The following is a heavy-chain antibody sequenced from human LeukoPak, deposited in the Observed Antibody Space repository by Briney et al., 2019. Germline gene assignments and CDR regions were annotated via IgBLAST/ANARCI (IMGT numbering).Heavy chain of an antibody. CDR3: ARLYSRTDSRWAFFDY. J-gene: IGHJ4*02. CDR1: GFSFTSYW. Sequence: GESLKISCKGSGFSFTSYWIGWVRQMPGKGLEWMGIIYPGDSDTRYSPSFQGQVTISADKSNSTAYLQWSSLKASDTAMYYCARLYSRTDSRWAFFDYWGQGTLVTVSS. D-gene: IGHD4-23*01. CDR2: IYPGDSDT. V-gene: IGHV5-51*01.